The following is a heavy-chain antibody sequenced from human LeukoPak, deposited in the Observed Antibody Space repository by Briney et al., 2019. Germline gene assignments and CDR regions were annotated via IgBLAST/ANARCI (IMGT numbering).Heavy chain of an antibody. CDR1: GFTFSSHA. CDR2: ISYDGSK. J-gene: IGHJ4*02. V-gene: IGHV3-30*18. Sequence: PGGSLRLSCAASGFTFSSHAMHWVRQAPGKGLEWVAVISYDGSKYYADSVKGRFTISRDNSKNTLYLQMNRLRAEDTAVYYCAKGRDRFDYWGQGTLVTVSS. CDR3: AKGRDRFDY. D-gene: IGHD1-14*01.